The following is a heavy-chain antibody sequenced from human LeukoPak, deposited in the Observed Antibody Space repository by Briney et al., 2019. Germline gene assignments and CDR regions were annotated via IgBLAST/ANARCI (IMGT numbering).Heavy chain of an antibody. V-gene: IGHV3-30*02. CDR1: GFTFSSYG. CDR2: IRYDGSNK. Sequence: GGSLRLSCAASGFTFSSYGMHWVRQAPGKGLEWVAFIRYDGSNKYYADSVKGRFTISRDNSKNTLYLQMNSLRAEDTAVYYCAKDRWGIAAAEIDYWGQGTLVTVSS. J-gene: IGHJ4*02. CDR3: AKDRWGIAAAEIDY. D-gene: IGHD6-13*01.